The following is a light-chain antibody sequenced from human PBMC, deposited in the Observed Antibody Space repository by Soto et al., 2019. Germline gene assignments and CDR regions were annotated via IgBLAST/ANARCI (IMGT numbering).Light chain of an antibody. V-gene: IGLV2-8*01. J-gene: IGLJ2*01. Sequence: QSALTQPPSASGSPGQSVTISCTGTISDVGAYDYVSWYQQHPGKAPKLMIYEVSQRPSGVPDRFSGSKSGNTASLTISGLQAEDEGDYYCSSFAGINNLLFGGGTKLTVL. CDR1: ISDVGAYDY. CDR2: EVS. CDR3: SSFAGINNLL.